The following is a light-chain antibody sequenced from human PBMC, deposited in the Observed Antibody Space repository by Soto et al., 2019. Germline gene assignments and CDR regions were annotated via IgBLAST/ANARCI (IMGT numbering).Light chain of an antibody. J-gene: IGLJ2*01. Sequence: QSVLTQPPSASGSRGQSVTISCTATSSDVGDYNSVAWYQQHPGKAPKLIIYEVNKRPSGVPDRFSGSKSGITASLTVSGLQAEDEADYYCSSHADSNNVLFGGGTKLTVL. CDR3: SSHADSNNVL. V-gene: IGLV2-8*01. CDR1: SSDVGDYNS. CDR2: EVN.